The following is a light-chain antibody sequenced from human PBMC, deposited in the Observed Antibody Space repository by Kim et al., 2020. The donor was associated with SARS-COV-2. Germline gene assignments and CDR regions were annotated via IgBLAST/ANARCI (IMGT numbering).Light chain of an antibody. J-gene: IGKJ2*01. CDR3: QQYNNWPPYT. Sequence: VSTGERATRSCRASQSVSSNLAWYQQKPGQAPRLLIYGASTRATGIPARFSGSGSGTEFTLTISSLQSEDFAVYYCQQYNNWPPYTFGQGTKLEIK. CDR1: QSVSSN. V-gene: IGKV3-15*01. CDR2: GAS.